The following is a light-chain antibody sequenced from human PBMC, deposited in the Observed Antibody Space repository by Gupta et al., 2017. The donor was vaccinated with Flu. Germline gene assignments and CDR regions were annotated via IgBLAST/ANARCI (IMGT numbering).Light chain of an antibody. CDR3: MHSTRWPWT. CDR1: ESLVYSDGDSY. J-gene: IGKJ1*01. Sequence: DAVLIQLPLSLPVTLGQPASISCRSSESLVYSDGDSYVSWFHQRPGQSPRRLIYKASNRDSGVPDRISGSGSGTDFTLKISRVEAEDVGVYYCMHSTRWPWTFGQGTKVEI. CDR2: KAS. V-gene: IGKV2-30*01.